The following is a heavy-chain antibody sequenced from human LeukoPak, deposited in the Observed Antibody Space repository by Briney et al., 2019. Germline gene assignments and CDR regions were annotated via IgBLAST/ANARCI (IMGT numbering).Heavy chain of an antibody. Sequence: GGSLRLSCAASGFTFSSHWMSWVRQAPGKGLEWVANIKQDGSEKYYVDSVKGRFTISRDNAKNSLYLQMNSLRAEDTAVYYCARGGSPKYYYYYYMDVWGKGTTVTVSS. CDR3: ARGGSPKYYYYYYMDV. CDR1: GFTFSSHW. V-gene: IGHV3-7*01. D-gene: IGHD1-26*01. J-gene: IGHJ6*03. CDR2: IKQDGSEK.